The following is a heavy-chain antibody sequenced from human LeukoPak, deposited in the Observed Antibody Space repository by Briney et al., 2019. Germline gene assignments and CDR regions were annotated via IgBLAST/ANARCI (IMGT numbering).Heavy chain of an antibody. D-gene: IGHD3-3*01. J-gene: IGHJ4*02. Sequence: PGGSLRLSCAASGFTFSSYAMSWVRQAPGKGLEWVSAISGSGGSTYYAVSVKGRFTISRDNSKNTLYLQMNSLRAEDTAVYYCAKALRASGFGVVIKGGHPFDYWGQGTLVTVSS. CDR1: GFTFSSYA. CDR3: AKALRASGFGVVIKGGHPFDY. CDR2: ISGSGGST. V-gene: IGHV3-23*01.